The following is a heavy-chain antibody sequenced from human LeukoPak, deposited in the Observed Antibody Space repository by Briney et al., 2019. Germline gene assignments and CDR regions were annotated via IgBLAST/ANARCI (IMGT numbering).Heavy chain of an antibody. CDR1: GGSLSSRKW. D-gene: IGHD1-7*01. J-gene: IGHJ5*02. V-gene: IGHV4-4*02. CDR3: ARDSGTTGEVKFDP. CDR2: IYLSGRT. Sequence: SETLSPTSAVSGGSLSSRKWWDWVRPPPREGVGGVGEIYLSGRTTYSPSLKSRATISADKSKNQFSLKLRSVAAADTAVYYCARDSGTTGEVKFDPWGQGTLVTVSS.